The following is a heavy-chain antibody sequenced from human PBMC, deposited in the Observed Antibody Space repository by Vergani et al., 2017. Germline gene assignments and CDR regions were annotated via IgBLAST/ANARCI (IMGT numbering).Heavy chain of an antibody. V-gene: IGHV4-61*02. CDR1: GGSTSSGSYY. CDR3: AXITSTSDGYAWDV. J-gene: IGHJ6*02. D-gene: IGHD5-24*01. Sequence: QVQLHESGPGLVKPSETLTLTCTVPGGSTSSGSYYWSWIRQPAEKMLGLIGRVYTRGNIIYSPSFKSRAAISIDTSGNFFSLNLTSVTAADTAIYFCAXITSTSDGYAWDVWGQGTMVTVSS. CDR2: VYTRGNI.